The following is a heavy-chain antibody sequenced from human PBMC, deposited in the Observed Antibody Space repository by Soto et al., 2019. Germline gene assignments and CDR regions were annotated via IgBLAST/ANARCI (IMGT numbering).Heavy chain of an antibody. Sequence: PSETLSLTCTVSGGSISSGGYYWSWIRQHPGTGLEWIGHISYSGSTYYNTSLKSRVTISVDTSRNQFSLSLTSVTAADTAVYYCATKPYKWNIWMIYWGPGILVTVSS. J-gene: IGHJ4*02. D-gene: IGHD1-1*01. CDR1: GGSISSGGYY. V-gene: IGHV4-31*03. CDR3: ATKPYKWNIWMIY. CDR2: ISYSGST.